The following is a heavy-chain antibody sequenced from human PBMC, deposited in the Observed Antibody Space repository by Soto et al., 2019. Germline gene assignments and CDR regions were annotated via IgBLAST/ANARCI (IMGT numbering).Heavy chain of an antibody. Sequence: QVQLVQSGAEEKKPGASVKVSCKASGYTFTSYAMHWLRQAPGQRLEWMGWINAGNGNTKYSQKFQGRVTITRDTSASTAYMELSCLRSEATAVYYCARSIVVVTALDYWGQGTLVTVSS. V-gene: IGHV1-3*05. CDR1: GYTFTSYA. CDR2: INAGNGNT. CDR3: ARSIVVVTALDY. D-gene: IGHD2-21*02. J-gene: IGHJ4*02.